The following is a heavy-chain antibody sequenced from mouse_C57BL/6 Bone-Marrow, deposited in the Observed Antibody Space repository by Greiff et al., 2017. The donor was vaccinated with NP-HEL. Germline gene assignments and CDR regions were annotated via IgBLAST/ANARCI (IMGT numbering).Heavy chain of an antibody. CDR3: ASPSSGSAWFAY. V-gene: IGHV5-6*01. D-gene: IGHD3-2*02. J-gene: IGHJ3*01. CDR1: GFTFSSYG. Sequence: EVKLVESGGDLVKPGGSLKLSCAASGFTFSSYGMSWVRQTPDKRLEWVATISSGGSYTYYPDSVKGRFTISRDNAKNTLYLQMSSLKSEDTAMYYCASPSSGSAWFAYWGQGTLVTVSA. CDR2: ISSGGSYT.